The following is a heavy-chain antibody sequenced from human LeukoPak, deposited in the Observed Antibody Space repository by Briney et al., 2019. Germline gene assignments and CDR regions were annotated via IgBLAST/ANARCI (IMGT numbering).Heavy chain of an antibody. CDR2: ISAGGGST. V-gene: IGHV3-23*01. CDR1: GFSFSNYA. CDR3: AKDKYSGPRGSFDD. J-gene: IGHJ4*02. D-gene: IGHD3-10*01. Sequence: PGGSLRLSCAASGFSFSNYAMTWVRQAPGKGLEWVSVISAGGGSTYYADSVKGRFTISRDTSKNTLYLQMNSLRAEDTAVYYCAKDKYSGPRGSFDDWGQGTLVTVSS.